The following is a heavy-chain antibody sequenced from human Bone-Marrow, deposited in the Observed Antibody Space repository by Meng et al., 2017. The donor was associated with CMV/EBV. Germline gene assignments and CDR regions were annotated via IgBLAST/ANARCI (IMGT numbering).Heavy chain of an antibody. J-gene: IGHJ4*02. CDR1: GGTFSSYT. Sequence: ASVKVSCKASGGTFSSYTISWVRQAPGQGLEWMVWISTYNGNTNYAQKFQGRVTMTTDTSTSTAYMEVRSLRSDDTAVYYCARGSAALDYWGQGTLVTVSS. V-gene: IGHV1-18*01. CDR3: ARGSAALDY. D-gene: IGHD6-25*01. CDR2: ISTYNGNT.